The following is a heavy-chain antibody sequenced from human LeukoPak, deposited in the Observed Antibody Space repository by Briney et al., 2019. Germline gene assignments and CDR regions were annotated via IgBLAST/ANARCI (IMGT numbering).Heavy chain of an antibody. J-gene: IGHJ4*02. CDR1: GFTVSNNY. D-gene: IGHD3-3*01. V-gene: IGHV3-53*01. Sequence: PGGSLRLSCAASGFTVSNNYMSWVRQAPGKGLEWVSVIYSGGSTYYADSVKGRFTISRDNSKNTLYLQMNSLRAEDTAVYYCARGVNYDLWSGYSSYYFDYWGQGTLVTVSS. CDR2: IYSGGST. CDR3: ARGVNYDLWSGYSSYYFDY.